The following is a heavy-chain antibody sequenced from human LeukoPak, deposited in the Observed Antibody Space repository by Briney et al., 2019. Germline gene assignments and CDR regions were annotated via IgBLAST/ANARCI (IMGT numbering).Heavy chain of an antibody. CDR2: INQDGSEK. CDR1: GFTFSRYW. V-gene: IGHV3-7*01. CDR3: ARGRSSVDY. Sequence: GGSLRLSCEVSGFTFSRYWMSWVRQAPGKGLEWVANINQDGSEKYYVDSVKGGFTISRDNAKNLLYMQMNSMRAEDRAVYYCARGRSSVDYWGQGTLVTVSS. D-gene: IGHD6-19*01. J-gene: IGHJ4*02.